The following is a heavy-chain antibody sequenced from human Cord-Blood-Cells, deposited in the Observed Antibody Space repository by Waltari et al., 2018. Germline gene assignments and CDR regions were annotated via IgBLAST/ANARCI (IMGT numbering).Heavy chain of an antibody. Sequence: VQLVQSGAEVKKPGASVKVSCKVSGYTLTELSMHLVRQAPGKGLEWMGGFDPEDGETIYAQKFQGRVTMTEDTSTDTAYMELSSLRSEDTAVYYCATDTAAAGIDYYYYGMDVWGQGTTVTVSS. V-gene: IGHV1-24*01. D-gene: IGHD6-13*01. CDR2: FDPEDGET. CDR1: GYTLTELS. J-gene: IGHJ6*02. CDR3: ATDTAAAGIDYYYYGMDV.